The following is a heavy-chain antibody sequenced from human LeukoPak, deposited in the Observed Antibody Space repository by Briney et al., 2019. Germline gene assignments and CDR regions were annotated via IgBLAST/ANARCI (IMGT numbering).Heavy chain of an antibody. CDR2: VYYTGTT. D-gene: IGHD1-26*01. CDR3: AKFGTYPVHVSYSYYYMDV. J-gene: IGHJ6*03. CDR1: GGSISAHY. V-gene: IGHV4-59*11. Sequence: SETLSLTRTVSGGSISAHYWSWIRQSPGKGLEYIGDVYYTGTTNYNPSLKSRVTMSVDTSNNQFSLRLTSVTAADTALYYCAKFGTYPVHVSYSYYYMDVWGKGTTVTVSS.